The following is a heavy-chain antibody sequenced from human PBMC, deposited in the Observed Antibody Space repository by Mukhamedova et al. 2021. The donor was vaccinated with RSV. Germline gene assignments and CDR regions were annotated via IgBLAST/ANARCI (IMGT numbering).Heavy chain of an antibody. CDR3: APIFGDYIYYRY. V-gene: IGHV4-34*01. J-gene: IGHJ4*02. CDR2: VTYDGRT. CDR1: GGSVSHYF. D-gene: IGHD3-16*01. Sequence: GGSVSHYFWAWIRQPPGKGLEWIGEVTYDGRTNYNPSLKSRVTISLDTSKNQFSLSLTSVTAADTAMYYCAPIFGDYIYYRYWGQGT.